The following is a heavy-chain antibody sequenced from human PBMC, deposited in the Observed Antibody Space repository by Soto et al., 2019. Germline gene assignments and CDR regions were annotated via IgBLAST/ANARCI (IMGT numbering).Heavy chain of an antibody. Sequence: QLQLQESGSGLVKPSQPLSLTCAVAGGSISSVGYSWNGIRQPPGKGLEWIGYIYHSGSTYYNPSLKRRVTMSLDRSKDQVPRKLSSVTAADTAVYYCATITTLTTLAIDIWGQGTMVTVSS. CDR1: GGSISSVGYS. D-gene: IGHD4-17*01. CDR2: IYHSGST. V-gene: IGHV4-30-2*01. J-gene: IGHJ3*02. CDR3: ATITTLTTLAIDI.